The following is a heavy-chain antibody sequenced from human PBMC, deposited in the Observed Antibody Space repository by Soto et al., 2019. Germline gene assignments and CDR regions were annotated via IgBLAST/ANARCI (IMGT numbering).Heavy chain of an antibody. D-gene: IGHD4-17*01. V-gene: IGHV3-72*01. CDR1: GFTFSDHY. Sequence: EVQLVESGGDLVQPGGSLRLSCAVSGFTFSDHYMDWVRQAPGKGLEWVARSRNIDHRYSTEYGGSVKGRFTISRDDSKSSLYLEMNSLRTEDTAIYYCVRGYGSFDVWGRGTMVTVSS. CDR3: VRGYGSFDV. CDR2: SRNIDHRYST. J-gene: IGHJ3*01.